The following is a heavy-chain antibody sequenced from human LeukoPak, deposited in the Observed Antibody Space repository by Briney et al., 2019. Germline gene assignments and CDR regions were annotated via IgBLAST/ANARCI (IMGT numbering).Heavy chain of an antibody. CDR2: IYYSGST. J-gene: IGHJ4*02. D-gene: IGHD3-10*01. V-gene: IGHV4-59*01. CDR1: GGSISSYY. CDR3: ARDMVRERSFHY. Sequence: PSETLSLTCTVSGGSISSYYWSWIRQPPGKGLEWIGYIYYSGSTKYNPSLKSRVTISVDTSKNQFSLKLSSVTAADTAVYYCARDMVRERSFHYWGQGTLVTVSS.